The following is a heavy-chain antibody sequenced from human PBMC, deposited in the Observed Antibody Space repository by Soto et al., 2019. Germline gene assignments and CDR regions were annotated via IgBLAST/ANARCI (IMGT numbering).Heavy chain of an antibody. CDR3: AHGYCSGGSCTLGWFDP. CDR2: IIPILGIA. CDR1: GGTFSSYT. V-gene: IGHV1-69*02. D-gene: IGHD2-15*01. J-gene: IGHJ5*02. Sequence: GASVKVSCKAAGGTFSSYTISWVRQAPGQGLEWMGRIIPILGIANYAQKFQGRVTITADKSTSTAYMELSSLRSEDTAVYYCAHGYCSGGSCTLGWFDPWGQGTLVTVSS.